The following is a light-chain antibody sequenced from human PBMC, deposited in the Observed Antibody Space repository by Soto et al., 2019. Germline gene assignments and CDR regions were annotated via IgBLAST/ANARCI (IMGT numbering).Light chain of an antibody. CDR1: GSDVGGYNY. Sequence: QSVLTQPASVSGSPGQSIAISCTGSGSDVGGYNYVSWYQQHPGKAPKLIIYGVSHRPSGVSPRFSASRSAYTASLTISGLKHEDVADYYYSSFIHSYFYVFGPGTKV. J-gene: IGLJ1*01. CDR2: GVS. CDR3: SSFIHSYFYV. V-gene: IGLV2-14*01.